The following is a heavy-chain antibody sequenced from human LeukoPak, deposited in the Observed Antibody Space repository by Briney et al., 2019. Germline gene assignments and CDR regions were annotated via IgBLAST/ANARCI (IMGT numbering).Heavy chain of an antibody. Sequence: GGSLRLSCAASGFTFSSYSMNWVRQAPGKGLEWVSYISSSSSTIYYADSVKGRFTISRDNAKNSLYLQMNSLRAEDTAVYYCARTGPYCDFWSGYSNWFDPWGQGTLVTVSS. J-gene: IGHJ5*02. CDR2: ISSSSSTI. CDR3: ARTGPYCDFWSGYSNWFDP. V-gene: IGHV3-48*01. CDR1: GFTFSSYS. D-gene: IGHD3-3*01.